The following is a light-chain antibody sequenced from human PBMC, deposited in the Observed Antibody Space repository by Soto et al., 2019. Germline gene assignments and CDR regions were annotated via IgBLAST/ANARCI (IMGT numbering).Light chain of an antibody. J-gene: IGLJ1*01. Sequence: QCVLTQPRSVSGSPGQSVTISCTGTSSDVGGYNYVSWYQQHPGKAPKLMIYDVSKRPSGVPDRFSGSKSGNTASLTISGPQVGDEANFYCCSYAGSPFVLETGTKPPVL. V-gene: IGLV2-11*01. CDR2: DVS. CDR3: CSYAGSPFV. CDR1: SSDVGGYNY.